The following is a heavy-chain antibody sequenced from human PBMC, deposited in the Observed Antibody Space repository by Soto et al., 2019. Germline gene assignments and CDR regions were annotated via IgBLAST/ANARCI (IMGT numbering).Heavy chain of an antibody. J-gene: IGHJ4*02. D-gene: IGHD6-13*01. CDR3: AREQAPYRSPSPFAY. Sequence: ASVKVSCKASGYTFTSYGISWVRQAPGQGLEWMGWISAYNGNTNYAQKLQGRVTMTTDTSTSTAYMELRSLRSDDTAGYYCAREQAPYRSPSPFAYWGQETLVTVSS. CDR1: GYTFTSYG. CDR2: ISAYNGNT. V-gene: IGHV1-18*01.